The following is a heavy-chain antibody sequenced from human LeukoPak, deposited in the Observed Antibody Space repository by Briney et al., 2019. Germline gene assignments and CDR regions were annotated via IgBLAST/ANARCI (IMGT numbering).Heavy chain of an antibody. D-gene: IGHD2-2*02. Sequence: GASVKVSCKASGGTFSSYAISWVRQAPGQGLEWMGGIIPIFGTANYAQKFQGRVTITADGSTSTAYMELSSLRSEDTAVYYCARLGYCSSTSCYTYAYWGQGTLVTVSS. J-gene: IGHJ4*02. CDR2: IIPIFGTA. CDR3: ARLGYCSSTSCYTYAY. CDR1: GGTFSSYA. V-gene: IGHV1-69*13.